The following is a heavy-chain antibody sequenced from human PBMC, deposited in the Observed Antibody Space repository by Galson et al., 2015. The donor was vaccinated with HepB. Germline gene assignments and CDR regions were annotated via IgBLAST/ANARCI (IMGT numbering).Heavy chain of an antibody. D-gene: IGHD3-3*01. Sequence: SLRLSCAASGSIFRSSGMHWVRQAPGKGLEWVAVISYDGSNKYYADSVKGRFTISRDNSKNTLYLQMNSLRAEDTAVYYCAKIGVPRFLEWLSPGFDIWGQGTMVTVSS. CDR3: AKIGVPRFLEWLSPGFDI. CDR1: GSIFRSSG. CDR2: ISYDGSNK. V-gene: IGHV3-30-3*02. J-gene: IGHJ3*02.